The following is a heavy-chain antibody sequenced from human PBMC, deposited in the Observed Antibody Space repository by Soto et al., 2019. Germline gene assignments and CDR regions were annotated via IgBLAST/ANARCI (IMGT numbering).Heavy chain of an antibody. CDR2: IYYSGST. CDR1: GGSISSYY. J-gene: IGHJ5*02. D-gene: IGHD1-20*01. Sequence: SETLSLTCTVSGGSISSYYWSWIRQPPGKGLEWIGYIYYSGSTNYNPSLKSRVTISVDTSKNQFSLKLSSVTAADTAVYYCARPITGTTDFWFDPWGQGTLVTVSS. V-gene: IGHV4-59*01. CDR3: ARPITGTTDFWFDP.